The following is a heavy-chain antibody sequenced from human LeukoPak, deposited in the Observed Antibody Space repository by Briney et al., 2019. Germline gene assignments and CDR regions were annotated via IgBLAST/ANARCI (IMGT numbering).Heavy chain of an antibody. CDR2: IYHSGST. CDR3: ARWSSDAFDI. V-gene: IGHV4-30-2*01. CDR1: GGSISSGGYY. Sequence: PSETLSLTCTVSGGSISSGGYYWSWIRQPPGKGLEWIGYIYHSGSTYYNPSLKSRVTISVDTSKNQFSLKLSSVTAADTAVYYCARWSSDAFDIWGQGTMVTVSS. J-gene: IGHJ3*02.